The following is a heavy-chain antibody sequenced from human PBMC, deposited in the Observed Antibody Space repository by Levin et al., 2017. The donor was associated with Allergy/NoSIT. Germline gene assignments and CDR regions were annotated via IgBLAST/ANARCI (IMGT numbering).Heavy chain of an antibody. Sequence: ARGSLRLSCAVSGFSVSSNYMSWVRQAPGKGLEWVSVMYSGSSTYNADSVKGRFTISRDNSKNTLFLQMSSLRAEDTALYYCARVVYGRGATIYSYYYMDVWGKGTTVTVSS. J-gene: IGHJ6*03. D-gene: IGHD5-24*01. CDR3: ARVVYGRGATIYSYYYMDV. CDR2: MYSGSST. V-gene: IGHV3-66*01. CDR1: GFSVSSNY.